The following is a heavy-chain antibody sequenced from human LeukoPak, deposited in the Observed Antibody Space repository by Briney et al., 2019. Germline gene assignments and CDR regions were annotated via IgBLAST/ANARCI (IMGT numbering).Heavy chain of an antibody. CDR3: ARAPTEIVVMTANWFDP. Sequence: ASVKVSCTASGYTFTDYYMHWVRQAPGQGLEWMGWINPNSGGTNYAQKFQGRVTMTRDTSISTAYMELSRLRSDDTAVYYCARAPTEIVVMTANWFDPWGQGTLVTVSS. V-gene: IGHV1-2*02. CDR1: GYTFTDYY. J-gene: IGHJ5*02. D-gene: IGHD2-21*02. CDR2: INPNSGGT.